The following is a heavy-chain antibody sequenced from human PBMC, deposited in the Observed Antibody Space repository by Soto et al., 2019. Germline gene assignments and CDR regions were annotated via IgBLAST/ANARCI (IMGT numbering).Heavy chain of an antibody. CDR3: ARDLGWAFDS. V-gene: IGHV3-48*02. J-gene: IGHJ4*02. D-gene: IGHD6-19*01. CDR1: GFTFSTFS. Sequence: EVQLVESGGGSVQHGGSLRLCCAASGFTFSTFSMNWVRQAPGRGLEWISYISGGGRPISYADSVKGRFTISRDNAKNSLYLQMDSLTDEDTAVYYCARDLGWAFDSWGQGTLVTVSS. CDR2: ISGGGRPI.